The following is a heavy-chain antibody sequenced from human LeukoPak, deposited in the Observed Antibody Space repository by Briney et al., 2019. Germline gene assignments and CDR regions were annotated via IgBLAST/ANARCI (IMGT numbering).Heavy chain of an antibody. CDR2: INPNSGGT. Sequence: ASVKVSCKASGYTFTGYFMHWVRQAPGQGREWMGWINPNSGGTNYAQKVQGSVTMTRDTSISTAYMELSRLRSEDTAVYYCARRGSSVGGSYYSFDYWGQGTLVTVSS. CDR1: GYTFTGYF. CDR3: ARRGSSVGGSYYSFDY. D-gene: IGHD1-26*01. V-gene: IGHV1-2*02. J-gene: IGHJ4*02.